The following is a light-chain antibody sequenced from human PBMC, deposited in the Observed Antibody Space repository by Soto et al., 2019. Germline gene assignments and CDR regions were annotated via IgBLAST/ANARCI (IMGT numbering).Light chain of an antibody. J-gene: IGKJ2*01. CDR1: QSVASN. CDR2: GAS. V-gene: IGKV3-15*01. Sequence: IVMTQSPASLSVSPGDGATLSCRASQSVASNVAWYQQKPGQGPRLLIHGASTRAAGVPARFSGSGSGTDFTLTISSLQFEDFAVYYCQQYHNWPPQYTFGQGTKLQIK. CDR3: QQYHNWPPQYT.